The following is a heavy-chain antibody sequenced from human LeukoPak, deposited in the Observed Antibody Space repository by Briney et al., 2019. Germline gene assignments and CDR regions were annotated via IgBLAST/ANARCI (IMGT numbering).Heavy chain of an antibody. Sequence: GGSLRLSCAASGFTFSSYAMSWVRQAPGKGLEWVSAISGSGGSTYYADSVKGRFTIFRDNSKNTLYLQMNSLRAEDTAVYYCASVYYDFWSGYFAYWGQGTLVTVSS. V-gene: IGHV3-23*01. J-gene: IGHJ4*02. CDR1: GFTFSSYA. D-gene: IGHD3-3*01. CDR2: ISGSGGST. CDR3: ASVYYDFWSGYFAY.